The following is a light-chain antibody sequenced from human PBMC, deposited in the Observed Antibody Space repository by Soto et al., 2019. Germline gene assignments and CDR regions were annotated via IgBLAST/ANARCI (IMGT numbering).Light chain of an antibody. Sequence: EIILTQSPDTLSLSPGERATLSCRASQTVSSNYLAWCQQRPGQAPRLLIYGASTRAAGIPDRFSGSGSGTDFTLTISSLEPEDFAVYYCQQRHSWPPSFGPGTKVDRK. CDR1: QTVSSNY. CDR2: GAS. J-gene: IGKJ3*01. V-gene: IGKV3D-20*02. CDR3: QQRHSWPPS.